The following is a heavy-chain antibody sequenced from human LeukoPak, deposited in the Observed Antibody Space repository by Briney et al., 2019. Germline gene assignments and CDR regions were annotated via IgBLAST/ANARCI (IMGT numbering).Heavy chain of an antibody. V-gene: IGHV4-39*07. CDR3: ARLYGDYLLGFDY. CDR1: GGSISGSSYY. CDR2: IYYSGST. D-gene: IGHD4-17*01. Sequence: SETLSLTCTVSGGSISGSSYYWGWIRQPPGKGLEWIGSIYYSGSTNYNPSLKSRVTISVDKSKNQFSLKLSSVTAADTAVYYCARLYGDYLLGFDYWGQGTLVTVSS. J-gene: IGHJ4*02.